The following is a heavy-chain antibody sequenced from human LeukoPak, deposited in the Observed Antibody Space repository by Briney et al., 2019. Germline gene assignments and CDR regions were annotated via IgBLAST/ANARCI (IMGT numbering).Heavy chain of an antibody. J-gene: IGHJ3*02. CDR1: GYTFTSYD. CDR2: INPNSGNT. Sequence: GASVKVSCKASGYTFTSYDINWVRQATGQGLEWMGWINPNSGNTGYAQKFQGRVTITRNTSISTAYMELSSLRSEDTAVYYCARGGGIAVLGAFDIWGQGTMVTVSS. CDR3: ARGGGIAVLGAFDI. D-gene: IGHD6-19*01. V-gene: IGHV1-8*03.